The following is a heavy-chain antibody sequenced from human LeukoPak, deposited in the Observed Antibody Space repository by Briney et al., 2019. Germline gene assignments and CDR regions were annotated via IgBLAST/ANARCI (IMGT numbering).Heavy chain of an antibody. CDR3: ARGGVDYYGSGTYYLMYYFDY. J-gene: IGHJ4*02. CDR1: GFTFNTYG. D-gene: IGHD3-10*01. Sequence: GWTLRLSCAASGFTFNTYGMSWVRQAPGKGLEWVSGISGSGGATYYADSVKGRFTISRDDPHNTLYLQMNSLRAEDTAVYFCARGGVDYYGSGTYYLMYYFDYWGQGALVTVSS. V-gene: IGHV3-23*01. CDR2: ISGSGGAT.